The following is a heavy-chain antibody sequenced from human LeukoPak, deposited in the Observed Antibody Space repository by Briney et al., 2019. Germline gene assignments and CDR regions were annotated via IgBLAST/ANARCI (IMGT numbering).Heavy chain of an antibody. CDR2: IKPDGSEG. CDR1: GFSFSNSW. V-gene: IGHV3-7*01. D-gene: IGHD6-6*01. CDR3: TPQYSSSSFA. Sequence: GGSLRLSCAASGFSFSNSWMTWVRQAPGSGLEWVASIKPDGSEGYYVDSVKGRFTISRDNAKNSLYLQMNSLRAEDTAVYHCTPQYSSSSFAWGQGTLVSVSS. J-gene: IGHJ5*02.